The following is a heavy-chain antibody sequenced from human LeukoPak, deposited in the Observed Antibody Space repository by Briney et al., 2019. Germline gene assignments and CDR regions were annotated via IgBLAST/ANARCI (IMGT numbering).Heavy chain of an antibody. CDR2: ISWNSGSI. V-gene: IGHV3-9*01. Sequence: GGSLRLSCAASGFTFDDYAMHWVRQAPGKGLEWVSGISWNSGSIGYADSVKGRFTISRDNAKNSLYLQMDSLRAEDTALYYCAKDIEGDGYAFDYWGQGTLVTVSS. CDR1: GFTFDDYA. CDR3: AKDIEGDGYAFDY. D-gene: IGHD5-24*01. J-gene: IGHJ4*02.